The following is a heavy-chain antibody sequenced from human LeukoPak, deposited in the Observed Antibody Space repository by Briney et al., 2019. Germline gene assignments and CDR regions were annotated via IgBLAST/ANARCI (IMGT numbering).Heavy chain of an antibody. CDR2: ISYDGSNK. V-gene: IGHV3-30*18. J-gene: IGHJ4*02. CDR1: GFTFSSCA. CDR3: AKGPVVVTSDPYLDS. Sequence: GGSLRLSCAASGFTFSSCAMHWVRQAPGKGLEWVALISYDGSNKYYAESVKGRFTISRNNSKKTLYLQMDSLSDEDTAVYYCAKGPVVVTSDPYLDSWGQGTLVTVPS. D-gene: IGHD2-21*02.